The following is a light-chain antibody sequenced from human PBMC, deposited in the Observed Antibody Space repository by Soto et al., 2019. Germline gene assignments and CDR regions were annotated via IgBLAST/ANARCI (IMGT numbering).Light chain of an antibody. CDR1: QGIAKD. J-gene: IGKJ1*01. CDR2: AAS. V-gene: IGKV1-6*01. CDR3: LQNYYSFRT. Sequence: AIQLTQSPSSLSASVGDRVTITCRASQGIAKDLGWYQQKPGKAPRLLIFAASFLQSGVPSRFSGSGSGTDFTLTINGLQPEDFATYYCLQNYYSFRTFGQGTKVEIK.